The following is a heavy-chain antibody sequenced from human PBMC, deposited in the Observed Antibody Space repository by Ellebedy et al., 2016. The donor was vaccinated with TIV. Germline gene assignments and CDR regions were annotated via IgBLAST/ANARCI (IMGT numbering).Heavy chain of an antibody. D-gene: IGHD2-2*01. J-gene: IGHJ4*02. CDR2: IYSGGST. CDR1: GFTVSSNY. Sequence: GESLKISCAASGFTVSSNYMSWVRQAPGKGLEWVSVIYSGGSTYYADSVKGRFTISRDNSKNTLYLQMNSLRAEDTAVYYCSPIIGYCSSTSCFFDYWGQGTLVTVSS. CDR3: SPIIGYCSSTSCFFDY. V-gene: IGHV3-53*01.